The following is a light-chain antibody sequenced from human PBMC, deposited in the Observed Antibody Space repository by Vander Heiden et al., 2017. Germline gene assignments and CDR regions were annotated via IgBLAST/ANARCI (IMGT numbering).Light chain of an antibody. Sequence: QLVLPQSPSASASLGASVKLTCTLSSGHSSYAIAWHQQQQEKGPRYLMKLNSDGSHSKGDGIPDRFSGSSSGAERYLTIASLQAEDEADYYCQTWGTGIRVFGTGTKVTVL. CDR2: LNSDGSH. J-gene: IGLJ1*01. V-gene: IGLV4-69*01. CDR3: QTWGTGIRV. CDR1: SGHSSYA.